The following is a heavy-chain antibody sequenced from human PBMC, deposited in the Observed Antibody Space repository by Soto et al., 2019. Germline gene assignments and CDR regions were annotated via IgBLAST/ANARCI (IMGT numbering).Heavy chain of an antibody. CDR3: ARVVGDDYYYRDV. D-gene: IGHD2-15*01. V-gene: IGHV3-53*04. CDR1: GFTVSSNY. CDR2: IYSGGST. J-gene: IGHJ6*03. Sequence: GSLSLSCAASGFTVSSNYMSWVRQAPGKRLEWVSVIYSGGSTYYADSVKGRFTISRHNSQNTLYLQMNSLRAEDTAEYYCARVVGDDYYYRDVWGKGPSVTVSS.